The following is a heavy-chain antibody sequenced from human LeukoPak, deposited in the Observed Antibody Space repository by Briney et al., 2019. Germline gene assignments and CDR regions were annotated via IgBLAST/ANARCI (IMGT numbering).Heavy chain of an antibody. D-gene: IGHD2-2*01. CDR1: GGSISSYY. CDR3: AKPTCSSINCFRFDS. J-gene: IGHJ5*01. Sequence: SETLSLTCTVSGGSISSYYWSWIRQPPGKGLEWIGYIYYSGSTNYNPSLKSRVTISVDTSKNQFSLKLSSVTAADTAIYYCAKPTCSSINCFRFDSWGQGTLVTVSS. V-gene: IGHV4-59*01. CDR2: IYYSGST.